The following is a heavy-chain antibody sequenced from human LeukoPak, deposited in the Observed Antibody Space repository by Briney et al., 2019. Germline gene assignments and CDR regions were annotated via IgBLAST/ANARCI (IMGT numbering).Heavy chain of an antibody. CDR3: ARGRIAAWYYFDY. D-gene: IGHD6-6*01. Sequence: PSETLSLTCAVYGGSFSGYYWSWIRQPPGKGLEWIGEINHSGSTNYNPSLKSRVTISVDTSKNQFSLKLSSVTAADTAVYYCARGRIAAWYYFDYWGQGTPVTVSS. CDR1: GGSFSGYY. CDR2: INHSGST. J-gene: IGHJ4*02. V-gene: IGHV4-34*01.